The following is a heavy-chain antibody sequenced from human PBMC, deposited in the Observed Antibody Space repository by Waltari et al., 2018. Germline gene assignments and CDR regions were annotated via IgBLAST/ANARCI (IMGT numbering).Heavy chain of an antibody. Sequence: QVQLVESGGGVVQPGRSLRLSCAASGFSFNHYGIHVVRQAPGKGLEWVAVVCYDGSDKFYADSVKGRFTISRDNSKNALYLQMNSLRAEDTAVYYCAKDPTDSKSPREDHPAFDVWGQGTMVTVS. CDR2: VCYDGSDK. J-gene: IGHJ3*01. V-gene: IGHV3-30*18. D-gene: IGHD3-22*01. CDR1: GFSFNHYG. CDR3: AKDPTDSKSPREDHPAFDV.